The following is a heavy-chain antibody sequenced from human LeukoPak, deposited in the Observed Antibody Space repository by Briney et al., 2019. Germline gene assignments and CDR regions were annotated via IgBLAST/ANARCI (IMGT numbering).Heavy chain of an antibody. CDR1: GYTFTSYG. Sequence: ASVKVSCKASGYTFTSYGISWVRQAPGQGLEWMGWISAYNGNTNYAQKLQGRVTMTTGTSTSTAYMELRSLRSDDTAVYYCARDLAAKIDNWFDPWGQGTLVTVSS. J-gene: IGHJ5*02. CDR3: ARDLAAKIDNWFDP. V-gene: IGHV1-18*01. CDR2: ISAYNGNT. D-gene: IGHD2-15*01.